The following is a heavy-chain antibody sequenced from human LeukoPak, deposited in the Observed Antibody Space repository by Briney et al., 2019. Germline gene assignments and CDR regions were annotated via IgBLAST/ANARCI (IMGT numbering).Heavy chain of an antibody. CDR1: GFTFSSYA. D-gene: IGHD1-1*01. Sequence: GGSLRLSCAASGFTFSSYAMSWVRQAPGKGLQWLSAISGSGSTTYYADSVKGRFTISRDNSKNTLYLQMNSLRAEDTAVYYCAKTQAPRKLYYFDFWGQGTLVTVSS. CDR3: AKTQAPRKLYYFDF. CDR2: ISGSGSTT. V-gene: IGHV3-23*01. J-gene: IGHJ4*02.